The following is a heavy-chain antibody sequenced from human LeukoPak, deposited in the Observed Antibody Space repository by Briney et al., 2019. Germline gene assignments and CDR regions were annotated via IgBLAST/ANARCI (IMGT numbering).Heavy chain of an antibody. CDR1: GFTFSSYA. CDR3: VRHDSWAGWFDP. Sequence: PGRSLRLSCAASGFTFSSYAMHWVRQAPGKGLEWVAVISYDGSNKYYADSVKGRFTISRDNSKNTLYLQMNSLRAEDTAVYYCVRHDSWAGWFDPWGQGTLVTVSS. J-gene: IGHJ5*02. CDR2: ISYDGSNK. D-gene: IGHD3-22*01. V-gene: IGHV3-30*14.